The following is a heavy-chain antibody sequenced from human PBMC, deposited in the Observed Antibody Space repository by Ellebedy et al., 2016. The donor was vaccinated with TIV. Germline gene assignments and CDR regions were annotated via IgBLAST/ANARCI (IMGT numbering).Heavy chain of an antibody. Sequence: GESLKISCAASGFTFNSYAMSWVRQAPGKGLEWVSSISNTGTRTYYADSVEGRFIISRDNSKKTLYLQMNRLRAEDTAVYYCAKGRGGGSDSSTPRYYFDYWGLGTLVTVSS. D-gene: IGHD2-2*01. V-gene: IGHV3-23*01. CDR1: GFTFNSYA. CDR3: AKGRGGGSDSSTPRYYFDY. CDR2: ISNTGTRT. J-gene: IGHJ4*02.